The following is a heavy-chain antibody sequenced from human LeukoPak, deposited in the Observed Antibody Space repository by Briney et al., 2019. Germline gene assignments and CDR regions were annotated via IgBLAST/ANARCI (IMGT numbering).Heavy chain of an antibody. J-gene: IGHJ4*02. CDR2: IYPGDSDT. Sequence: GESLKISCKGSGYSFTSYWIGWVRQMPGKGLEWMGIIYPGDSDTRYSPSFQGQVTISADKSISTAYLQWSSLKASDTAMYYCARSHYGYVWGSYRTYYFDYWGQGTLVTVSS. CDR3: ARSHYGYVWGSYRTYYFDY. D-gene: IGHD3-16*02. CDR1: GYSFTSYW. V-gene: IGHV5-51*01.